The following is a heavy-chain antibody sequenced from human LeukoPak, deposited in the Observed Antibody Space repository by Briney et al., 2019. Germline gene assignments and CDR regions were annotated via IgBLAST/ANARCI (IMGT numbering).Heavy chain of an antibody. D-gene: IGHD3-16*01. CDR1: GFTFDDYA. Sequence: GRSLRLSCAASGFTFDDYAMHWGRQAPGEGLEWVSGISWNSGSIGYADSVKGRFTISRDNAKNSLYLQMNSLRAEDTALYYCAKDILSYVDYYYGMDVWGQGTTVTVSS. CDR3: AKDILSYVDYYYGMDV. J-gene: IGHJ6*02. CDR2: ISWNSGSI. V-gene: IGHV3-9*01.